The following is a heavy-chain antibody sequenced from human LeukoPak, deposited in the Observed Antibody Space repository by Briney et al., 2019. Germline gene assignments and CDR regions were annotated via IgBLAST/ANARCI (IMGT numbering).Heavy chain of an antibody. CDR2: FSSSGSTI. CDR1: GFTFSSYE. V-gene: IGHV3-48*03. CDR3: ARNNPDYGELAGFDY. J-gene: IGHJ4*02. D-gene: IGHD4-17*01. Sequence: GGSLRLSCAASGFTFSSYEMNWVRQAPGKGLEWVSYFSSSGSTIYYADSVKGRFTISRDNAKNSLYLQMNSLRAEDTAVYYCARNNPDYGELAGFDYWGQGTLVTVSS.